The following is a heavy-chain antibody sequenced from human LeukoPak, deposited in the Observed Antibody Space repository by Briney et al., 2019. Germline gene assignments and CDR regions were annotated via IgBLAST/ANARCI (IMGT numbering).Heavy chain of an antibody. CDR2: ITPNSGGT. CDR3: ARSDGYGLIGI. J-gene: IGHJ3*02. CDR1: GYTFTDYY. V-gene: IGHV1-2*02. D-gene: IGHD3-10*01. Sequence: ASVKVSCKASGYTFTDYYVHWVRQAPGQGLEWMGWITPNSGGTNYAQKFQGRVTMTRDTSITTAYMELSRLRSDDTAVYYCARSDGYGLIGIWGQGTMVTVSS.